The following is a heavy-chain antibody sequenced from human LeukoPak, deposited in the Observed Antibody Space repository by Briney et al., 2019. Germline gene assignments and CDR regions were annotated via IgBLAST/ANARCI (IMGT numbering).Heavy chain of an antibody. J-gene: IGHJ4*02. Sequence: GASVKVSCKASGYTFTGYYMHWVRQAPGQGLEWMGWINPSSGGTNYAQKFQGRVTMTRDTSISTAYMELSRLRSDDTAVYYCAAVDTAMADFDYWGQGTLVTVSS. D-gene: IGHD5-18*01. CDR3: AAVDTAMADFDY. V-gene: IGHV1-2*02. CDR2: INPSSGGT. CDR1: GYTFTGYY.